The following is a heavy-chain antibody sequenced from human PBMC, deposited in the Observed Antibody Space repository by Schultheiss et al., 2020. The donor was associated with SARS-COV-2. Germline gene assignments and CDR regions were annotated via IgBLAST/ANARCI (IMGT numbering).Heavy chain of an antibody. Sequence: SETLSLTCAVYGGPFSGYYWSWIRQPPGKGLEWIGEINHSGNTHYNASLKSRVTISVDTSKNQFSLKLSSVTAADTAVYYCARRYSSGWSHDAFDIWGQGTMVTVSS. V-gene: IGHV4-34*01. J-gene: IGHJ3*02. D-gene: IGHD6-19*01. CDR2: INHSGNT. CDR1: GGPFSGYY. CDR3: ARRYSSGWSHDAFDI.